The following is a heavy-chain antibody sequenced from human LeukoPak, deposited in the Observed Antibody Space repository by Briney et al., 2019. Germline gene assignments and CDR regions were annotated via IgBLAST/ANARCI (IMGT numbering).Heavy chain of an antibody. CDR1: GFTFSIYG. D-gene: IGHD6-13*01. CDR3: VRDLYSIFFDY. V-gene: IGHV3-33*01. CDR2: IWYDGDNK. J-gene: IGHJ4*02. Sequence: GGSLRLSCAASGFTFSIYGTHWVRQAPGKGLEWVAVIWYDGDNKYYADSVKGRFTISRDNSKNTLYLQMNSLRAEDTAVCWCVRDLYSIFFDYWGQGTLVTVSS.